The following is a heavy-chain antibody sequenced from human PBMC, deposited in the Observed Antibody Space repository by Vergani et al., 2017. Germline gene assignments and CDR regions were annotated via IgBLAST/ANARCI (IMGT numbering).Heavy chain of an antibody. CDR3: ASGVIGYSSSWYDWFDP. CDR2: IYHSGST. CDR1: GYSISSGYY. J-gene: IGHJ5*02. V-gene: IGHV4-38-2*01. Sequence: QVQLQESGPGLVKPSETLSLTCPVSGYSISSGYYWGWIRQPPGKGLEWIGSIYHSGSTYYNPSLKSRVTISVDTSKNQFSLKLSSVTAADTAVYYCASGVIGYSSSWYDWFDPWGQGTLVTVSS. D-gene: IGHD6-13*01.